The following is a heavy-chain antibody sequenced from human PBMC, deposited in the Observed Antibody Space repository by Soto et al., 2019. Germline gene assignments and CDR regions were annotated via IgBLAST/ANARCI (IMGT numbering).Heavy chain of an antibody. Sequence: PGGSLRLSCAASGFTFSSYGMHWVRQAPGKGLEWVAVIWYDGSNKYYADSVKGRFTISRDNSKNTLYLQMNSLRAEDTAVYYCARVYYDSSGYWPPGYWGQGTLVTVSS. CDR2: IWYDGSNK. CDR3: ARVYYDSSGYWPPGY. D-gene: IGHD3-22*01. V-gene: IGHV3-33*01. CDR1: GFTFSSYG. J-gene: IGHJ4*02.